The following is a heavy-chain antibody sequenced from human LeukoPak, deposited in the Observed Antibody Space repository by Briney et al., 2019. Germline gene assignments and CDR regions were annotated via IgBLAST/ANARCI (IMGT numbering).Heavy chain of an antibody. Sequence: PGGSLRLSCAASGVTLSSYAMSWARQAPGKGLEWVSGISSSGSGGNTYYADSVKGRFTISRDNSKNTLYLQMNSLRAEDTAVYYCARLIAAAGPSDYWGQGTLVTVSS. CDR2: ISSSGSGGNT. CDR1: GVTLSSYA. J-gene: IGHJ4*02. CDR3: ARLIAAAGPSDY. V-gene: IGHV3-23*01. D-gene: IGHD6-13*01.